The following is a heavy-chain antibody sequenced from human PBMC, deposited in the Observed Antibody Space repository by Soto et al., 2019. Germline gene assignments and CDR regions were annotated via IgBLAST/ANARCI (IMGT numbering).Heavy chain of an antibody. CDR1: GFTFSNAW. D-gene: IGHD2-2*01. Sequence: GGSLRLSCAASGFTFSNAWMNWVRQAPGKGLEWVGRIKSKTDGGTTDYAAPVKGRFTISRDDSKNTLYLQMNSLKTEDTAVYYCTTGGGCSSTSCYAYYYYYCGMDVWGQGTTVTVSS. V-gene: IGHV3-15*07. J-gene: IGHJ6*02. CDR3: TTGGGCSSTSCYAYYYYYCGMDV. CDR2: IKSKTDGGTT.